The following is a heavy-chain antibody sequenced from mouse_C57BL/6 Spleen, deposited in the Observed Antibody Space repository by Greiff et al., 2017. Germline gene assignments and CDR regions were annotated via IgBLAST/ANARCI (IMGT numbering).Heavy chain of an antibody. Sequence: QVQLQQSGAELVKPGASVKISCKASGYAFSSYWMNWVKQRPGKGLEWIGKMYPGDGDTNYNGKFKGKATLTAYKSSSTAYMQLSSLTSEDSAVYFCARPTDWYFDVWGTGTPVTVSS. CDR2: MYPGDGDT. D-gene: IGHD4-1*02. J-gene: IGHJ1*03. V-gene: IGHV1-80*01. CDR1: GYAFSSYW. CDR3: ARPTDWYFDV.